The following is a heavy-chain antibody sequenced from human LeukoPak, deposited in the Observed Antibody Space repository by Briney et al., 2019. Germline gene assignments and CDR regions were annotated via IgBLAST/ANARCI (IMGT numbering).Heavy chain of an antibody. J-gene: IGHJ5*02. CDR3: ARDRIVVVPAAIKVPGRGNWFDP. CDR1: GYTFTSYY. Sequence: ASVKVFCKASGYTFTSYYMHWVRQAPGQGLEWMGIINPSGGSTSYAQKFQGRVTMTRDTSTSTVYMELSSLRSEDTAVYYCARDRIVVVPAAIKVPGRGNWFDPWGQGTLVTVSS. V-gene: IGHV1-46*03. CDR2: INPSGGST. D-gene: IGHD2-2*02.